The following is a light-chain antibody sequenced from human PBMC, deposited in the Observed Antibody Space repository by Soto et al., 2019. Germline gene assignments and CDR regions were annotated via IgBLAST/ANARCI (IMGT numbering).Light chain of an antibody. V-gene: IGKV1-39*01. CDR2: AAS. CDR3: QQYNNLPRT. Sequence: DSQIARSPWSRSTSVGERVAISCRASQSTSSYLNWYQQKPGQAPRLLIYAASRLQSGVPSRFSGSGSGTDFTLTISSLQSDDYAVYYCQQYNNLPRTFGAGTKVDIK. CDR1: QSTSSY. J-gene: IGKJ4*01.